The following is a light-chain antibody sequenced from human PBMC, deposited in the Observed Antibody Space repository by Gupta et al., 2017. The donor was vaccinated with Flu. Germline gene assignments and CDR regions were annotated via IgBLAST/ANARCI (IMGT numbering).Light chain of an antibody. Sequence: STLYESLGDRVTITCRASQSINNRLEWYKQKPGQAPKLLIYEASVRERGVTSRFRGSGYGKEVTLTSSSRQEDEFAAYYCQQYSRYSDFTFGQGTKVDIK. CDR1: QSINNR. J-gene: IGKJ2*01. CDR3: QQYSRYSDFT. CDR2: EAS. V-gene: IGKV1-5*03.